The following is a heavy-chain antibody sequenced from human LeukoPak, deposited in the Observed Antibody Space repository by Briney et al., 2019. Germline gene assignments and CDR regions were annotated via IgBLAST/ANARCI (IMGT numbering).Heavy chain of an antibody. D-gene: IGHD3-3*01. V-gene: IGHV3-7*01. CDR2: IKQDGSEK. CDR3: ARDRSITDFWSGLYYYYMDV. CDR1: GFTFSSYW. J-gene: IGHJ6*03. Sequence: GGSLRLSCAASGFTFSSYWMSWVRQAPGKGLEWVANIKQDGSEKYYVDSVKGRFTISRDNAKNSLYLQMNSLRAEDTAVYYCARDRSITDFWSGLYYYYMDVWGKGTTVTVSS.